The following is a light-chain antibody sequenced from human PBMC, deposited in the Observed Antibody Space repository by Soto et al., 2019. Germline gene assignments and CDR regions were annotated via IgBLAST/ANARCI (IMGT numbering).Light chain of an antibody. V-gene: IGLV2-14*01. Sequence: QSALTQPASVSGSPGQSITISCTGTSSDVGGYKYVSWYQQHPGKAPKLLIYDVSNRPSGVSNRFSGSKSGNTASLTISGLQAEDEADYYCSSYTSSTTYVFGTGTKVTLL. CDR1: SSDVGGYKY. CDR3: SSYTSSTTYV. CDR2: DVS. J-gene: IGLJ1*01.